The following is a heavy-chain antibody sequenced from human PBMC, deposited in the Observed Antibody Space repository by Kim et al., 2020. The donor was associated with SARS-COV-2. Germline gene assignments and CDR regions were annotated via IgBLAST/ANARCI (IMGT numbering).Heavy chain of an antibody. D-gene: IGHD3-22*01. V-gene: IGHV4-59*13. CDR2: IYYSGST. CDR3: ARLRIDSSGYWFDY. J-gene: IGHJ4*02. CDR1: GGSISSYY. Sequence: SETLSLTCTVSGGSISSYYWSWIRQPPGKGLEWIGYIYYSGSTNYNPSLKSRVAISVDTSKNQFSLKLSSVTAADTAVYYCARLRIDSSGYWFDYWGQGTLVTVSS.